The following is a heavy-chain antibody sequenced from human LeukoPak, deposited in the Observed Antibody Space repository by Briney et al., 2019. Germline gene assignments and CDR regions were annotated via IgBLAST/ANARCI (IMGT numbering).Heavy chain of an antibody. CDR1: GGSISSGDYY. J-gene: IGHJ3*02. Sequence: SETLSLTCTVSGGSISSGDYYWIWIRQPPGKGLEWIGYIYYSGSTYYNPSLKSRVTISVDTSKNQFSLKLSSVTAADTAVYYCARISGSDAFDIWGQGTMVTVSS. D-gene: IGHD5-12*01. CDR2: IYYSGST. CDR3: ARISGSDAFDI. V-gene: IGHV4-30-4*01.